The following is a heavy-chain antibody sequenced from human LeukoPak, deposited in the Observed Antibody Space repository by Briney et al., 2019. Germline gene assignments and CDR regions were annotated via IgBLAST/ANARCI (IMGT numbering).Heavy chain of an antibody. CDR1: GFTFSNAW. CDR3: ARDGGYYDILTGYYPGQY. V-gene: IGHV3-33*08. D-gene: IGHD3-9*01. CDR2: IYYNGTNK. J-gene: IGHJ4*02. Sequence: PGGSLRLSCAASGFTFSNAWMSWVRQAPGKGLEWVAVIYYNGTNKYYADSVKGRFTISRDNSKNTLYLQMNGLRADDTAVYYCARDGGYYDILTGYYPGQYWGQGTLVTVSS.